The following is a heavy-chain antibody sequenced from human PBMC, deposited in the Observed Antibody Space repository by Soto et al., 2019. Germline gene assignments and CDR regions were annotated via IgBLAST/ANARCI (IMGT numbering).Heavy chain of an antibody. J-gene: IGHJ5*02. V-gene: IGHV4-61*01. CDR2: IYYSGST. D-gene: IGHD3-3*01. CDR1: GGSVSSGSYY. Sequence: SATLSLTCTVSGGSVSSGSYYWSWIRQPPGKGLEWIGYIYYSGSTNYNPSLKTLVTISANTSKHQFSLKLSSVTAAATAVYYCARVRVQGFCSGYQYNWFEPWGQGTMVTVSS. CDR3: ARVRVQGFCSGYQYNWFEP.